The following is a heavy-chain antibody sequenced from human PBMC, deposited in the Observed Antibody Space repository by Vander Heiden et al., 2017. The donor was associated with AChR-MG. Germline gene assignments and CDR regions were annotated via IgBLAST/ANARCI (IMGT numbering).Heavy chain of an antibody. CDR2: ISYDGSNK. V-gene: IGHV3-30-3*01. J-gene: IGHJ6*02. Sequence: QVQLVESGGGVVQPGRSLRLPCAASGFPFSSYAMHWVRQAPGKGLEWVAVISYDGSNKYYADSVKGRFTISRDNSKNTLYLQMNSLRAEDTAVYYCARDYKSYGMDVWGQGTTVTVSS. D-gene: IGHD3-10*01. CDR1: GFPFSSYA. CDR3: ARDYKSYGMDV.